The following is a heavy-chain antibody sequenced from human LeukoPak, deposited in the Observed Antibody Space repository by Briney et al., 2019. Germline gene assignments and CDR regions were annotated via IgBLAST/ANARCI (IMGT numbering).Heavy chain of an antibody. CDR1: GFNFHKYW. CDR3: ARDSWYSGYDRGDWFDP. CDR2: INQDDSQI. Sequence: PGGSLRLSCAASGFNFHKYWLTWVRQAPGKGLEWVANINQDDSQIYYLESVEGRFTITRDNAKNSLHLQMNSLRAEDTAVYYCARDSWYSGYDRGDWFDPWGQGTLVTVSS. D-gene: IGHD5-12*01. V-gene: IGHV3-7*03. J-gene: IGHJ5*02.